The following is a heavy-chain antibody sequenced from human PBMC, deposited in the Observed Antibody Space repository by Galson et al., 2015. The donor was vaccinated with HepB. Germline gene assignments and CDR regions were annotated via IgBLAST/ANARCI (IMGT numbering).Heavy chain of an antibody. J-gene: IGHJ6*02. CDR3: AEGKVGAI. D-gene: IGHD3-16*01. CDR2: ISSDGSNK. Sequence: SLRLSCAASGFTFSSYGMHWVRRAPGKGLEWVTLISSDGSNKYYADSVKDRFTVSRDNSRNTLYLQMNSLGAEDTAVYYCAEGKVGAIWGQGTTVPVSS. CDR1: GFTFSSYG. V-gene: IGHV3-30*18.